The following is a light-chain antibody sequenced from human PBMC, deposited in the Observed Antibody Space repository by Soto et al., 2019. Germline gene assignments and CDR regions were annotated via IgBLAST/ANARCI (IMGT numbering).Light chain of an antibody. CDR3: CSYAGSYSWV. Sequence: QSALTQPRSVSGSRGQSVTISCTGTSSDVGAYNYVSWYQHHPGKAPKVMIYDVSERPSGVPDRFSGSKSDNKASLTISGLQAEDEADYYCCSYAGSYSWVFGGGTKLTVL. V-gene: IGLV2-11*01. J-gene: IGLJ3*02. CDR1: SSDVGAYNY. CDR2: DVS.